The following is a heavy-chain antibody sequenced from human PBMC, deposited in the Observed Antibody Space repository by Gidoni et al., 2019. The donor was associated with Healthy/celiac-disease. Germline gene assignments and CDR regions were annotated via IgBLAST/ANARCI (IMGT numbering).Heavy chain of an antibody. CDR3: ARAQSMITFGGVIVPGAFDI. D-gene: IGHD3-16*02. V-gene: IGHV4-30-4*01. J-gene: IGHJ3*02. Sequence: QVQLQESGPGLVKPSQTLSLTCTVSGGSISSGDYYWSWIRQPPGKGLEWIGYIYYSGSTYYNPSLKSRVTISVDTSKNQFSLKLSSVTAADTAVYYCARAQSMITFGGVIVPGAFDIWGQGTMVTVSS. CDR1: GGSISSGDYY. CDR2: IYYSGST.